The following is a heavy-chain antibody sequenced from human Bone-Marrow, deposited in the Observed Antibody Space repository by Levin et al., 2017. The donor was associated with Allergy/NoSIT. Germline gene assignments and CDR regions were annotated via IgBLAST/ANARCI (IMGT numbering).Heavy chain of an antibody. V-gene: IGHV3-30*14. D-gene: IGHD5-12*01. J-gene: IGHJ6*02. Sequence: GGSLRLSCAASGFAFSGSSMHWVRQAPGKGLEWVAIISSDGTKTFYADSVKGRFTISRDNSENTLFLQMNNLRPEDTAIYYCARAGAYSADESIPHHYAMDVWGRGTTITVAS. CDR1: GFAFSGSS. CDR2: ISSDGTKT. CDR3: ARAGAYSADESIPHHYAMDV.